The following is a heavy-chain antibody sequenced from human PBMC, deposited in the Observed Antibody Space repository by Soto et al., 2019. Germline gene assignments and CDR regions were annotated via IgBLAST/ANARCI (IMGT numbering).Heavy chain of an antibody. CDR1: GFIFSSYT. Sequence: EVQLVESGGGLVKPGGSVRLSCAASGFIFSSYTMTWVRQAPGKGLEGVSSISSSSSNIEYADSVKGRFSVSRDNANNSLFLQIKSLRAKDTAVYYCAREDYAGASPRFDYWGLGALVTVSS. J-gene: IGHJ4*02. D-gene: IGHD4-17*01. CDR3: AREDYAGASPRFDY. V-gene: IGHV3-21*01. CDR2: ISSSSSNI.